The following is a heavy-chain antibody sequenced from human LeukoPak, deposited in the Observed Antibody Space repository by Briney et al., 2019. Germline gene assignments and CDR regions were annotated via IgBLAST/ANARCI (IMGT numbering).Heavy chain of an antibody. D-gene: IGHD2-8*02. CDR1: GYTFTDYY. V-gene: IGHV1-2*02. CDR3: ARYYCTVGAVTCYSDY. Sequence: GSVNVSCKASGYTFTDYYVHWVRHTPGQGVAWMGYLKLNSGGTDYGQKFQGRVTMTRNTSITTAYLEMSSMSSDDTAVYYCARYYCTVGAVTCYSDYWGQGTLVTVSS. CDR2: LKLNSGGT. J-gene: IGHJ4*02.